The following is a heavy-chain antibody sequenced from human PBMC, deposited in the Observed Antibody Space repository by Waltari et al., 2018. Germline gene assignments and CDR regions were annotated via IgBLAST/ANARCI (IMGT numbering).Heavy chain of an antibody. D-gene: IGHD3-10*01. CDR3: ARSYGSGIPGY. J-gene: IGHJ4*02. V-gene: IGHV4-34*01. CDR2: INHIGST. CDR1: GGSFSGYY. Sequence: QVQLQQWGAGLLKPSETLSLTCAVYGGSFSGYYWSWIRQPPGKGLEWIGEINHIGSTNDNPSLKSRVTISVDTSKSQFSLKLSSVTAADTAVYYCARSYGSGIPGYWGQGTLVTVSS.